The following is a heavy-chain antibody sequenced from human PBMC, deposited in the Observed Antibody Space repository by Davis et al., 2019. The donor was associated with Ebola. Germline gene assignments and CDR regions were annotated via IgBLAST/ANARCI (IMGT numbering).Heavy chain of an antibody. CDR3: TGTVAGVDY. J-gene: IGHJ4*02. Sequence: GGSLRLSCAASGFTFSGSAMHWVRQVSGKGLEWVGRIRSKANSYATAYAASVKGRFTISRDDSKNTAYLQMNSLKTGDTAVYYCTGTVAGVDYWGQGTLVTVSS. D-gene: IGHD6-19*01. CDR2: IRSKANSYAT. CDR1: GFTFSGSA. V-gene: IGHV3-73*01.